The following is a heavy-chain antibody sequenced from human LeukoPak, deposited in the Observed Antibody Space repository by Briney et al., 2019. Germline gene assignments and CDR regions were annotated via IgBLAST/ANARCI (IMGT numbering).Heavy chain of an antibody. V-gene: IGHV3-23*01. J-gene: IGHJ4*02. CDR2: ISGSGGST. CDR1: GFTFSSYA. CDR3: ATDSSGYQSLDY. D-gene: IGHD3-22*01. Sequence: PGGSLRLSCAASGFTFSSYAMSWVRQAPGKGLERVSAISGSGGSTYYADSVKGRFTISRDNSKNTLYLQMNSLRAEDTAVYYCATDSSGYQSLDYWGQGTLVTVSS.